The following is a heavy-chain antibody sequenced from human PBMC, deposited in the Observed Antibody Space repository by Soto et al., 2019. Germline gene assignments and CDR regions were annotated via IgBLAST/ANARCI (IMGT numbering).Heavy chain of an antibody. Sequence: SETLSLTCTVSGGSISSSSYYWGWIRQPPGKGLEWIGSIYYSGSTYYNPSLKSRVTISVDTSKNQFSLKLSSVTAADTAVYYCARPAIDCSGGSCFPWGQGTLVTVSS. CDR3: ARPAIDCSGGSCFP. J-gene: IGHJ5*02. CDR2: IYYSGST. CDR1: GGSISSSSYY. D-gene: IGHD2-15*01. V-gene: IGHV4-39*01.